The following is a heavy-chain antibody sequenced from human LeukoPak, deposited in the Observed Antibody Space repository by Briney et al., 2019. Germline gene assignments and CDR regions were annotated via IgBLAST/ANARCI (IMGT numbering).Heavy chain of an antibody. J-gene: IGHJ5*02. V-gene: IGHV4-4*07. CDR3: AREFRGQHLNNWFDP. CDR2: IYTSGST. Sequence: SETLSLTCTVSGGSISSYYWSWIRQPAGKGLEWIGRIYTSGSTNYNPSLKSRVTMSVDTSKNQFSLKLSSVTAAGTAVYYCAREFRGQHLNNWFDPWGQGTLVTVSS. CDR1: GGSISSYY. D-gene: IGHD6-13*01.